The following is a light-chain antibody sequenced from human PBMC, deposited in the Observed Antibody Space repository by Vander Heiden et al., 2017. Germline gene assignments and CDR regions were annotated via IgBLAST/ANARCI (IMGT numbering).Light chain of an antibody. CDR3: QQPNKFPWT. Sequence: DMQLTQSPSSVSASIEDRVTITCRATQDLANSLAWYQQRPGKPPRLLIYSTSTWHSGVPSRFSGSGSGTDFTLTISGLQPEDFATYYCQQPNKFPWTFGQGTKVDVK. V-gene: IGKV1-12*01. CDR2: STS. CDR1: QDLANS. J-gene: IGKJ1*01.